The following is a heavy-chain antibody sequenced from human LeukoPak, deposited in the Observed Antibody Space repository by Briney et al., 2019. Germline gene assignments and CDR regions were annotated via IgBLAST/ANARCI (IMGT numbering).Heavy chain of an antibody. V-gene: IGHV5-51*01. CDR1: GYSFTSYW. Sequence: LGESLKISCKGSGYSFTSYWIGWVRQMPGKGLEWMGIIYPGDSDTRYSPSFQGQVTISADKSISTAYLQWSSLKASDTAMYYCARGTGYCSSTSCYSSWFDPWGQGTLVTVSS. CDR2: IYPGDSDT. D-gene: IGHD2-2*01. J-gene: IGHJ5*02. CDR3: ARGTGYCSSTSCYSSWFDP.